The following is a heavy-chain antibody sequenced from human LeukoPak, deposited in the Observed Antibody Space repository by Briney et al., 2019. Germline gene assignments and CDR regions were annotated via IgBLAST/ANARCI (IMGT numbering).Heavy chain of an antibody. V-gene: IGHV3-30*01. CDR1: GFTFSTYA. D-gene: IGHD1-26*01. J-gene: IGHJ3*02. CDR3: ARGPGPIAGAKNPFDI. Sequence: GGSLRLSCAASGFTFSTYAMHWVRQAPGKGLEWVAVISYDGSNKYYADSVKGRFTISGDKSKNTLYLQMNSLRPEDTAVYYCARGPGPIAGAKNPFDIWGQGTMVTVSS. CDR2: ISYDGSNK.